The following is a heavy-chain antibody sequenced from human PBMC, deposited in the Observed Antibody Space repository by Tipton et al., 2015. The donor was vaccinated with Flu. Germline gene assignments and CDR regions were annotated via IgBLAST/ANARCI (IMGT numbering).Heavy chain of an antibody. D-gene: IGHD3-10*01. CDR3: ARQGPYTPSSGDDVFDL. CDR2: IDYRGST. Sequence: TLSLTCIVSGGSISNDFYHWAWIRQAPGKGLDWIGSIDYRGSTYYNPSLESRLTMSADTAKNHFSLRLTPVTAADSAIYYCARQGPYTPSSGDDVFDLWGQGTLVTVS. CDR1: GGSISNDFYH. V-gene: IGHV4-39*02. J-gene: IGHJ3*01.